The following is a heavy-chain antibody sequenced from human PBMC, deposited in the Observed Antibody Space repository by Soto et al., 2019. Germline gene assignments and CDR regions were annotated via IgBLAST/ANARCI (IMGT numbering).Heavy chain of an antibody. CDR1: CFTFSKAW. V-gene: IGHV3-15*07. CDR3: TTDGLYCGGDCYSYYYYGMDV. J-gene: IGHJ6*02. CDR2: IKSKTDGGTT. Sequence: GALRLSFAASCFTFSKAWMKWGRQAPGEGVEWVGRIKSKTDGGTTDYAAPVKGRFTISRDDSKNTLYLQMNSLKTEDTAVYYCTTDGLYCGGDCYSYYYYGMDVWGQGTTVTVSS. D-gene: IGHD2-21*02.